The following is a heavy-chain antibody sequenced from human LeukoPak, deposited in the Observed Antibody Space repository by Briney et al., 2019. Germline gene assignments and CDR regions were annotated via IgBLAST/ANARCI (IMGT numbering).Heavy chain of an antibody. V-gene: IGHV3-33*01. CDR1: GFTFSSYV. CDR3: AREGLKQHPFDY. D-gene: IGHD6-13*01. CDR2: IWYDGSNK. Sequence: PGGSQGLSCAASGFTFSSYVMHGVRQAPGKGLEWVAVIWYDGSNKYYADAVKGRFTISRDKYKNTLYLHMNSLRAEDKAVYYCAREGLKQHPFDYWGQGTLVTVSS. J-gene: IGHJ4*02.